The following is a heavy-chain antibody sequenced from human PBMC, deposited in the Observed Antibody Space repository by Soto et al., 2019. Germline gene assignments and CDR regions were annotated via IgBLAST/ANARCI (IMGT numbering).Heavy chain of an antibody. D-gene: IGHD3-9*01. CDR3: ARCVFLTRIGFYIDY. Sequence: GESLKISCEGSGYTFTNYWIGWVRQRPGKGLEWMGIVYPSDSDARYTPSFQGRVTISADKSINTAYLQWSRLEASDTAIYFCARCVFLTRIGFYIDYWGLGTPVTVSS. V-gene: IGHV5-51*01. CDR2: VYPSDSDA. J-gene: IGHJ4*02. CDR1: GYTFTNYW.